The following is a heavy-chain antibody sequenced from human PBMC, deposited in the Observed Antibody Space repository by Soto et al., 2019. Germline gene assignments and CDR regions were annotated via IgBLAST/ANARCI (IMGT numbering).Heavy chain of an antibody. V-gene: IGHV3-66*01. CDR3: ARVRPEDDAFDI. Sequence: GGSLRLSCAASGFTVSSNYMSWVRQAPGKGLEWVSVIYSGGSTYYADSVKGRFTISRDNSKNTLYLQMNSLRAEDTAVYYCARVRPEDDAFDIWGQGTMVTVSS. CDR2: IYSGGST. J-gene: IGHJ3*02. CDR1: GFTVSSNY.